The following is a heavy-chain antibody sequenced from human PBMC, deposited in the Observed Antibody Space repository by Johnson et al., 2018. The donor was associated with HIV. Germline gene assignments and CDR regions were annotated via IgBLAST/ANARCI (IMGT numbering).Heavy chain of an antibody. Sequence: QVQLVESGGGVVQPGRSLRLSCAASGFKYAASGLAFSNYAVKWVSHTPGGDGGTSFADSVRGRYIISRDNSKNTLFLQMNSLRAEDTAVYYCVRRFYDSSAFDIWGQGTLVTVSS. CDR3: VRRFYDSSAFDI. CDR2: TPGGDGGT. D-gene: IGHD3-22*01. V-gene: IGHV3-NL1*01. CDR1: GFKYA. J-gene: IGHJ3*02.